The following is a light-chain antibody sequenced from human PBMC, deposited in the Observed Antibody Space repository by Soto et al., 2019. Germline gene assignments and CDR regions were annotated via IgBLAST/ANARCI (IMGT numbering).Light chain of an antibody. CDR2: KAS. V-gene: IGKV1-5*03. Sequence: DIQMTQSPSTLSTSVGDRVTITCRASQSINNRLVWYQQKPGIAPILLIYKASSLQSGVPSRFSGSGSGTEINFTISSLQPADFATYYCQQYNTYPWTFGHGTKVEI. J-gene: IGKJ1*01. CDR1: QSINNR. CDR3: QQYNTYPWT.